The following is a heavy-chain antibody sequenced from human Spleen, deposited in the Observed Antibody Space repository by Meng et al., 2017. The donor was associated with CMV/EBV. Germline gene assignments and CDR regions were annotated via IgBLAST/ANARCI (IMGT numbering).Heavy chain of an antibody. CDR3: AKASSSLSPYDY. CDR1: GFTFSSYS. J-gene: IGHJ4*02. CDR2: ISSSSGSTT. Sequence: GESLKISCAASGFTFSSYSMNWVRQAPGKGLEWVSTISSSSGSTTKYADSVKGRFIISRDNSKNTVYLQMNSLRAEDTAIYYCAKASSSLSPYDYGGQGTLVTVSS. D-gene: IGHD6-13*01. V-gene: IGHV3-23*01.